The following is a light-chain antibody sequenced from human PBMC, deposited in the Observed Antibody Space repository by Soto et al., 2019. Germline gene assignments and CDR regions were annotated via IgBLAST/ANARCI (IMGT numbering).Light chain of an antibody. CDR2: GAS. CDR1: QSVSSN. V-gene: IGKV3-15*01. Sequence: EKVMTQSPATLSVSPGERATLSCRASQSVSSNLAWYRQKPGQPPRLLIYGASTRATGIPARFSVSGSGTEFTLTISSLQSEDFAVYYCQQYNDWPLAFGGGTKVDIK. J-gene: IGKJ4*01. CDR3: QQYNDWPLA.